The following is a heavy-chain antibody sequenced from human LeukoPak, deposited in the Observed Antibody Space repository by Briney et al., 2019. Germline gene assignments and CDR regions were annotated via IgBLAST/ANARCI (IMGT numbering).Heavy chain of an antibody. V-gene: IGHV3-11*04. Sequence: PGGSLRLSCAASGFNDYYMSWIRQAPGKGLEWVSYISSSGSTIYYADSVKGRFTISRDNAKNSLYLQMNSLRAEDTAVYYCARVEDYDILTGFDYWGQGTLVTVSS. CDR1: GFNDYY. CDR3: ARVEDYDILTGFDY. CDR2: ISSSGSTI. D-gene: IGHD3-9*01. J-gene: IGHJ4*02.